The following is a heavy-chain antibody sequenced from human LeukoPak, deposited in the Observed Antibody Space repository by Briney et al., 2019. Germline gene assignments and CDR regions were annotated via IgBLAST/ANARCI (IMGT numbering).Heavy chain of an antibody. Sequence: ASVKVSCKAPGYTFTGYYMHWVRQAPGQGLEWMGWINPNSGGTNYAQKFQGRVTMTRDTSISTAYMELSRLRSDDTAVYYCARDEGTYYYDSSGYYYNYWGQGTLVTVSS. D-gene: IGHD3-22*01. CDR2: INPNSGGT. V-gene: IGHV1-2*02. CDR3: ARDEGTYYYDSSGYYYNY. CDR1: GYTFTGYY. J-gene: IGHJ4*02.